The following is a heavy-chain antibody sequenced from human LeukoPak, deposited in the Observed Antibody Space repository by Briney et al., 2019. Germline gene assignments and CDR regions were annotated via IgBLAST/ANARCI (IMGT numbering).Heavy chain of an antibody. V-gene: IGHV5-51*01. CDR3: ARLREQQWLVPYYYYGLDV. D-gene: IGHD6-19*01. Sequence: GESLKISCKGSGYSFASYWIGWVRQMPGKGLEWMGAIYPGDSDTRYSPSFQGQVTISADKSISTAYLQWSSLKASDTAMYYCARLREQQWLVPYYYYGLDVWGQGTTVTVSS. CDR2: IYPGDSDT. J-gene: IGHJ6*02. CDR1: GYSFASYW.